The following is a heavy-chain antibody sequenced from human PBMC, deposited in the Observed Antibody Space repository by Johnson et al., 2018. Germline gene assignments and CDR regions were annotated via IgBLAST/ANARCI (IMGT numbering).Heavy chain of an antibody. CDR1: RDSVSRDNTA. J-gene: IGHJ4*02. CDR3: ARDEDLAGAGYFDY. Sequence: QVQLQESGPGLVKPSQTLSLTCAISRDSVSRDNTAWNWIRQSPSSGLEWLGRTFFRSKWYNHYAVSVESRISINADISNNQSSLHLNSVAPEDTGIYYCARDEDLAGAGYFDYWGQGSLVTVSS. V-gene: IGHV6-1*01. CDR2: TFFRSKWYN. D-gene: IGHD6-19*01.